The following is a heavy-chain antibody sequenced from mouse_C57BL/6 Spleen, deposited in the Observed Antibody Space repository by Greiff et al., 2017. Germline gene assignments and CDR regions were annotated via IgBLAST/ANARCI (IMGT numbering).Heavy chain of an antibody. J-gene: IGHJ4*01. Sequence: VQLQESGAELVRPGASVTLSCKASGYTFTDYEMHWVKQTPVHGLEWIGAIDPETGGTAYNQKFKGKAILTADKSSSTAYMELRSLTSEDSAVYYCTRGAGLRRRSPYYYAMDYWGQGTSVTVSS. V-gene: IGHV1-15*01. CDR3: TRGAGLRRRSPYYYAMDY. CDR2: IDPETGGT. CDR1: GYTFTDYE. D-gene: IGHD2-4*01.